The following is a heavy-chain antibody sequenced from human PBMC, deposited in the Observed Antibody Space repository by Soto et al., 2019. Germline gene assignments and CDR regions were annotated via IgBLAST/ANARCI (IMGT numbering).Heavy chain of an antibody. J-gene: IGHJ5*02. Sequence: QVQFVQSGAEVKKPGASVKVSCKASGNSFTNYAMHWVRQAPGQRFEWMGWINVGNGNTKYSQKFQGRVTITRDTSASTAYMELSSLRSEDTAVYYCARRGVTTLFDPWGQGTLVTVSS. CDR3: ARRGVTTLFDP. V-gene: IGHV1-3*01. CDR1: GNSFTNYA. D-gene: IGHD4-17*01. CDR2: INVGNGNT.